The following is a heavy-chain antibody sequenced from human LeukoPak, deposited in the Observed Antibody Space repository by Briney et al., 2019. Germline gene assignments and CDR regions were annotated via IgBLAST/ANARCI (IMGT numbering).Heavy chain of an antibody. V-gene: IGHV3-30-3*01. Sequence: GGSLNLSCAASGFTFCSYAMHWVRQAPGKGLEWVAVISYDGSNKYYADSVKGRFTISRDNSKNTLYLQMNSLRAEDTAVYYCATEVWSTRYVDYWGQGTLVTVSS. J-gene: IGHJ4*02. CDR2: ISYDGSNK. CDR3: ATEVWSTRYVDY. D-gene: IGHD2-2*01. CDR1: GFTFCSYA.